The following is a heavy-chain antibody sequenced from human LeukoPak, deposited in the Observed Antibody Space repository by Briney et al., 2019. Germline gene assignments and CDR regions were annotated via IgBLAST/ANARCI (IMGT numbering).Heavy chain of an antibody. V-gene: IGHV3-7*01. CDR3: ARDRSGWYFDY. D-gene: IGHD6-19*01. J-gene: IGHJ4*02. CDR1: GFTFSSYA. CDR2: IKQDGSDK. Sequence: GGSLRLSCAASGFTFSSYAMSWVRQAPGKGLEWVGNIKQDGSDKYYIDSVKGRFTISRDNAKNSLYLQMNSLRAEDTAVYYCARDRSGWYFDYWGQGTLVTVSS.